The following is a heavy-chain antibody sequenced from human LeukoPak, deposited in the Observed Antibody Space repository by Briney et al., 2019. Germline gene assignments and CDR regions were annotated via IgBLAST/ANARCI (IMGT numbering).Heavy chain of an antibody. J-gene: IGHJ4*02. D-gene: IGHD6-6*01. Sequence: GGSLRLSCAASGFTFSNFAMSWLRQAPGKGLEWVSGISVSGDRTYYADSVRGRFTISRGNSKNTLYLQMNNLRGDDTAVYYCAKQSTARSLGEGGQGTLVTVSS. CDR2: ISVSGDRT. CDR1: GFTFSNFA. V-gene: IGHV3-23*01. CDR3: AKQSTARSLGE.